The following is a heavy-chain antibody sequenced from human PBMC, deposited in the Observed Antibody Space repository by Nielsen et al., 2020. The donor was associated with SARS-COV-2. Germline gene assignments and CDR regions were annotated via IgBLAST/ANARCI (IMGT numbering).Heavy chain of an antibody. D-gene: IGHD5-24*01. CDR2: ISYDGSNK. CDR1: GFTFSSYA. V-gene: IGHV3-30-3*01. J-gene: IGHJ2*01. CDR3: ARDRERWLQLSWYFDL. Sequence: GESLKISCAASGFTFSSYAMHWVRQAPGKGLEWVAVISYDGSNKYYADSVKGRFTISRDNSKNTLYLQMNSLRAEDTAVYYCARDRERWLQLSWYFDLWGRGTLVTVSS.